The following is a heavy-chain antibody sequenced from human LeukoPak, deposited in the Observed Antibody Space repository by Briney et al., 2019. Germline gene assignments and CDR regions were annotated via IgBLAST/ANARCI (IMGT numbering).Heavy chain of an antibody. CDR2: IYYSGST. CDR1: GGSITSYY. J-gene: IGHJ4*02. D-gene: IGHD6-13*01. CDR3: ATAHSGSWYGEYFDY. V-gene: IGHV4-59*01. Sequence: SETLSLTCTVSGGSITSYYWSWIRQPPGKGLEWIGYIYYSGSTNYNPSLKSRVTISVDTSKNQFSLKLSSVTAADTAVYYCATAHSGSWYGEYFDYWGQGTLVTVSS.